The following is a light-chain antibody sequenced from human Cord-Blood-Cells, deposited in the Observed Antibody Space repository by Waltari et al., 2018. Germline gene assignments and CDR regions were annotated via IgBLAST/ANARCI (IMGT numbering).Light chain of an antibody. CDR2: AAS. J-gene: IGKJ1*01. Sequence: DIQINQSPSSLSASVGDRVTITYRASQGISNSLAWYQQKPGKVPKLLIYAASTLQSGVPSRFSGSGSGTDFTLTISSLQPEDVATYYCQKYNSAPWTFGQGTKVEIK. CDR1: QGISNS. CDR3: QKYNSAPWT. V-gene: IGKV1-27*01.